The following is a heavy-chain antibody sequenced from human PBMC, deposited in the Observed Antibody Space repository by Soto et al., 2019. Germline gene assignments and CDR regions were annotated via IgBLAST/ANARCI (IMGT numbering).Heavy chain of an antibody. V-gene: IGHV1-69*13. CDR2: IIPIFGTA. D-gene: IGHD1-1*01. CDR1: GGTFSSYA. CDR3: ARIRERTVNYPWFDP. Sequence: SVKVSCKASGGTFSSYAISWVRQAPGQGLEWMGGIIPIFGTANYAQKFQGRVTITADESTSTAYMELSSLRSEDTAVYYCARIRERTVNYPWFDPWGQGTLVTVSS. J-gene: IGHJ5*02.